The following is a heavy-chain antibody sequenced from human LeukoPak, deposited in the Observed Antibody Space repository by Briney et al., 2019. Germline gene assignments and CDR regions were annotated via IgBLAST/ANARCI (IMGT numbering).Heavy chain of an antibody. Sequence: SETLFLTCTVSGGSISSYYWSWIRQPAGKGLEWIGRIYTSGSTNYNPSLKSRVTISVDTSKNQFSLKLSSVTAADTAVYYCAGAYDFWSGFDYWGQGTLVTVSS. CDR3: AGAYDFWSGFDY. V-gene: IGHV4-4*07. D-gene: IGHD3-3*01. CDR2: IYTSGST. J-gene: IGHJ4*02. CDR1: GGSISSYY.